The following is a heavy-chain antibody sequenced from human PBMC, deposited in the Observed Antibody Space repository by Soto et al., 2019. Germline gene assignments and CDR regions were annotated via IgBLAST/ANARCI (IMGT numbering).Heavy chain of an antibody. CDR3: AKDCGSGDGFDY. Sequence: DVQLLESGGGLVKPGGSLRLSCETSGFNFSDYSMSWVRQAPGEGLEWVSFISSSSSFIYNAESVEGRFSVSRDNARNLTYLEMSSLRVEDTAIYYCAKDCGSGDGFDYWGQGSLVAVSS. V-gene: IGHV3-21*01. J-gene: IGHJ4*02. D-gene: IGHD3-10*01. CDR1: GFNFSDYS. CDR2: ISSSSSFI.